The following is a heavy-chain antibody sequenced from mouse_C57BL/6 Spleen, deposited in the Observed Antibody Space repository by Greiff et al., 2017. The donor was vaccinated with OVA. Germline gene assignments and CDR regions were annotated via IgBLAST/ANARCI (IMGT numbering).Heavy chain of an antibody. CDR2: IYPSDSET. Sequence: QVQLQQPGAELVRPGSSVKLSCKASGYTFTSYWMDWVKQRPGQGLEWIGNIYPSDSETHYNQKFKDKATLTVDKSSSTAYMQLSSLTSEDSAVYYCARETIYDGYLWFAYWGQGTLVTVSA. CDR1: GYTFTSYW. CDR3: ARETIYDGYLWFAY. J-gene: IGHJ3*01. V-gene: IGHV1-61*01. D-gene: IGHD2-3*01.